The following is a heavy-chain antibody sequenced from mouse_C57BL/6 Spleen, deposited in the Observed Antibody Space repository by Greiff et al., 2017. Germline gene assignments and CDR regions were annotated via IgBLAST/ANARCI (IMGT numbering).Heavy chain of an antibody. D-gene: IGHD1-1*01. J-gene: IGHJ4*01. CDR2: IYPGSGNT. CDR1: GYSFTSYY. Sequence: QVQLQQSGPELVKPGASVKISCKASGYSFTSYYIHWVKQRPGQGLEWIGWIYPGSGNTKYNEKFKGKATLTADTSSSTAYMQLSSLTSEDSAVYYCARGGITTVVAPYAMAYWGQGTSVTVSS. V-gene: IGHV1-66*01. CDR3: ARGGITTVVAPYAMAY.